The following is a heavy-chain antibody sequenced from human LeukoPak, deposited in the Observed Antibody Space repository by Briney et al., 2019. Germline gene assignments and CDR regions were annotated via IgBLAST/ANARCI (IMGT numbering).Heavy chain of an antibody. CDR1: GGSFSGYY. CDR3: ASRKSGRGYYYYYMDV. J-gene: IGHJ6*03. V-gene: IGHV4-34*01. Sequence: SETLSLTCAVYGGSFSGYYWSWIRQPPGKGLEWIGEINHSGSTNYNPSLKSRVAISVDTSKNQFSLKLSSVTAADTAVYYCASRKSGRGYYYYYMDVWGKGTTVTISS. CDR2: INHSGST.